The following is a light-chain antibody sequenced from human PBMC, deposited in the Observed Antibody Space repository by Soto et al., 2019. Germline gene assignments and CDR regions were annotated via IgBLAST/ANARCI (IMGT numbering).Light chain of an antibody. J-gene: IGKJ2*01. Sequence: DIQMTQSPSSMSASVGDRVTITCRASQSIDSYLNWYQQKPGKAPKLLIYAASSLPSGVPSRFSGSGSGTDFPLTISSLQPEDFATYYCQQSYSTPYTFGQGTKLEIK. CDR2: AAS. V-gene: IGKV1-39*01. CDR3: QQSYSTPYT. CDR1: QSIDSY.